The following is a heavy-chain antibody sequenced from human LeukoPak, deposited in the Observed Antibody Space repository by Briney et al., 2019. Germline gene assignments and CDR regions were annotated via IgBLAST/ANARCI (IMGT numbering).Heavy chain of an antibody. D-gene: IGHD2-15*01. CDR1: GFTFSSYS. CDR3: ARRILNCSGGSCYYYYMDV. V-gene: IGHV3-7*01. Sequence: GGSLRLSCAASGFTFSSYSMNWVRQAPGKGLEWVANIKQDGSEKYYVDSVKGRFTISRDNAKNSLYLQMNSLRAEDTAVYYCARRILNCSGGSCYYYYMDVWGKGTTVTVSS. J-gene: IGHJ6*03. CDR2: IKQDGSEK.